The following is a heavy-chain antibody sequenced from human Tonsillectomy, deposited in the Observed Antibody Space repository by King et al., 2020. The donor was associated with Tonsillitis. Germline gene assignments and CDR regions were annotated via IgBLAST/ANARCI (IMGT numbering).Heavy chain of an antibody. CDR3: ARQRGTPIAAFDI. J-gene: IGHJ3*02. CDR2: IYPGDSDT. Sequence: LVQSGAEVKKSGESLKISCKGSGYNFKTYWIGWLRQKPGKGLEWMGIIYPGDSDTRYDPSFRGQVTISVDKSISTASLQWSSLKASDTAMYYCARQRGTPIAAFDIWGQGTMVTVSS. D-gene: IGHD1-7*01. V-gene: IGHV5-51*01. CDR1: GYNFKTYW.